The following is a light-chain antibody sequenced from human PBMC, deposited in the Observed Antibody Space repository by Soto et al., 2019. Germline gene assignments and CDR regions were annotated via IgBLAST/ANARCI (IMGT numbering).Light chain of an antibody. J-gene: IGLJ7*01. V-gene: IGLV1-40*01. Sequence: QSVLTQPPSVSGAPGQRVTISCTGSSSNIGAGYDVHWYQQVPGTAPKLLIYGNTNRPSGVPDRFSGSKSGTSASLAITGLQAEDEADFYCQSYDSSLSGGAVFGGGIQLTVL. CDR1: SSNIGAGYD. CDR2: GNT. CDR3: QSYDSSLSGGAV.